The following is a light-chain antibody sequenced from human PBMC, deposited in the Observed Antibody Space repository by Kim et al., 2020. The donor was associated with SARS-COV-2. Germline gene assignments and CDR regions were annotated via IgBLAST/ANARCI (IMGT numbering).Light chain of an antibody. V-gene: IGLV2-14*03. CDR3: SSYTRSSTNYV. CDR2: AVS. CDR1: SSDVGSYNY. J-gene: IGLJ1*01. Sequence: SITLSFTGTSSDVGSYNYVSWYQQHPGKAPKLMIYAVSNRPSGVSNRFSGSKSGNTASLTISGLQAEDEADYYCSSYTRSSTNYVFGTGTKVTVL.